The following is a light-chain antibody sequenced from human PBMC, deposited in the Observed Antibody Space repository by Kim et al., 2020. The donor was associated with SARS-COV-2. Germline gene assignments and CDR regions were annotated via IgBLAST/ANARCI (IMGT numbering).Light chain of an antibody. CDR3: HSRDSSRSHNDV. CDR2: GKS. Sequence: LGQTVRITCQGDSLRTYSATWYQQKPGQAPVLVVYGKSHRASGIPGRFSGSSSGNTASLTITGARAEDEAVYYCHSRDSSRSHNDVFGPGTKVTVL. CDR1: SLRTYS. J-gene: IGLJ1*01. V-gene: IGLV3-19*01.